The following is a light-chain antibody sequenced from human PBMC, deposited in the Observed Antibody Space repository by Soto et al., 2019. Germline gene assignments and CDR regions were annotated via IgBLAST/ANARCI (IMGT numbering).Light chain of an antibody. CDR2: EVN. CDR1: SSDVGGYNY. V-gene: IGLV2-14*01. CDR3: SSYTITSTLVI. Sequence: QSVLTQPASVSGSPGQSITISCTGTSSDVGGYNYVSWYQQHPGKAPKLIIYEVNKRPSGVSDRFSGSKSGNTASLTISGLQAEDEADYYCSSYTITSTLVIFGGGTKVTVL. J-gene: IGLJ2*01.